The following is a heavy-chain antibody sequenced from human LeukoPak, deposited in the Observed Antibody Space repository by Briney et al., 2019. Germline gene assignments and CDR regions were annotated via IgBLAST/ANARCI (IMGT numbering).Heavy chain of an antibody. Sequence: KPGGSLRLSCAASGFTFSSYSMNWVRQAPGKGLEWVSSISSSSSYIYYADSVKGRFTISRDNAKNSLYLQMNSLRAEDTAVYYCARDARYCSGGSCYFSYYYYGMDVWGQGTTVTVSS. J-gene: IGHJ6*02. CDR2: ISSSSSYI. D-gene: IGHD2-15*01. CDR3: ARDARYCSGGSCYFSYYYYGMDV. CDR1: GFTFSSYS. V-gene: IGHV3-21*01.